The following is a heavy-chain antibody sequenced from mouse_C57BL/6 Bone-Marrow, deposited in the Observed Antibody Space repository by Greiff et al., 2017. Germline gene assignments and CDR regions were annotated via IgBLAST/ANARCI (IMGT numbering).Heavy chain of an antibody. CDR1: GYTFTSYW. J-gene: IGHJ1*03. CDR3: ARGRYYYGSSPYWYFDV. CDR2: IHPNSGST. D-gene: IGHD1-1*01. V-gene: IGHV1-64*01. Sequence: QVQLQQPGAELVKPGASVKLSCKASGYTFTSYWMHWVKQRPGQGLEWIGMIHPNSGSTNYNEKFKSKATLTVDKSSSTAYMQLSSLTSEDSAVYYCARGRYYYGSSPYWYFDVWGTGTTVTVSS.